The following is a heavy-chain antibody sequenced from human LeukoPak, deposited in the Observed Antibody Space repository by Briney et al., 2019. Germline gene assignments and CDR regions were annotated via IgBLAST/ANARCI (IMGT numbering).Heavy chain of an antibody. Sequence: SETLSLTCAVYGGSFSSYYWSWIRQPAGKGLEWIGRIYTSGSTNYNPSLKSRVTMSVDTSKNQFSLKLSSVTAADTAVYYCARERGRFGELFVYWGQGTLVTVSS. CDR1: GGSFSSYY. CDR2: IYTSGST. J-gene: IGHJ4*02. CDR3: ARERGRFGELFVY. V-gene: IGHV4-4*07. D-gene: IGHD3-10*01.